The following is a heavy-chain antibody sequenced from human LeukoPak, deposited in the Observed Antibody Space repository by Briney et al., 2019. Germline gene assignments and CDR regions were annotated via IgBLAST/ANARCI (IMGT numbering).Heavy chain of an antibody. Sequence: SETLSLTCAVYGGSFSGYYWSWIRQPPGKGLEWIGEINHSGSTNYNPSLKSRVTISVDTSKNQFSLKLSSVTAADTAVYYCVRVAVPRYYFDYWGQGTLVTVSS. J-gene: IGHJ4*02. V-gene: IGHV4-34*01. CDR1: GGSFSGYY. CDR3: VRVAVPRYYFDY. CDR2: INHSGST. D-gene: IGHD6-6*01.